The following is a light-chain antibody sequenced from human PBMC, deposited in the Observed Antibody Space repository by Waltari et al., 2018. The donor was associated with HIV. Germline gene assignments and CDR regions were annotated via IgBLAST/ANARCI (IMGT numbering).Light chain of an antibody. CDR3: QVWDSSSGVV. J-gene: IGLJ2*01. CDR2: YDS. V-gene: IGLV3-21*04. Sequence: TARITCGGNNIGSKSVHWYQQKPGQAPVLVIYYDSDRPSGIPERFSGSNSGNTATLTISRVEAGDEADYYCQVWDSSSGVVFGGGTRLTVL. CDR1: NIGSKS.